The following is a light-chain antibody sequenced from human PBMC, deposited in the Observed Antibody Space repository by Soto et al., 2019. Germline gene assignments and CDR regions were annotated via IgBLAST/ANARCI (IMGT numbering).Light chain of an antibody. Sequence: EIVLTQSPVTLSLSPGERATLSCRASQSVSSYLAWYQQKPGQAPRLLIYDASNRATGIPARFSGSGSGTDFTLTISSLEPEDFEVYYCQQRSNWPITFGQGTRLEIK. CDR1: QSVSSY. V-gene: IGKV3-11*01. CDR3: QQRSNWPIT. CDR2: DAS. J-gene: IGKJ5*01.